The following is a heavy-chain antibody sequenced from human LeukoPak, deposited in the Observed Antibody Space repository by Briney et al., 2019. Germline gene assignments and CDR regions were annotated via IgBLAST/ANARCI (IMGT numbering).Heavy chain of an antibody. CDR2: ISGSGGST. J-gene: IGHJ4*02. Sequence: PGGSLRLSCAASGFTFSSYAMSWVRQAPGKGLEWVSAISGSGGSTYYADSVKGRFTISRDNSKNTLYLQMNSLRAEDTAVYYCATGGLTYYDILTGYYTENFDYWGQGTLVTVSS. CDR3: ATGGLTYYDILTGYYTENFDY. D-gene: IGHD3-9*01. CDR1: GFTFSSYA. V-gene: IGHV3-23*01.